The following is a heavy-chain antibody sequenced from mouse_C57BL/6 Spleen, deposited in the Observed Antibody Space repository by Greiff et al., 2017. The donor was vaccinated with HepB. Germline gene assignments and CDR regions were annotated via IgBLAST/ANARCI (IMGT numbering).Heavy chain of an antibody. CDR3: ARSYYGNRYYAMDY. CDR1: GYAFSSYW. V-gene: IGHV1-80*01. J-gene: IGHJ4*01. D-gene: IGHD2-1*01. Sequence: QVHVKQSGAELVKPGASVKISCKASGYAFSSYWMNWVKQRPGKGLEWIGQIYPGDGDTNYNGKFKGKATLTADKSSSTAYMQLSSLTSEDSAVYFCARSYYGNRYYAMDYWGQGTSVTVSS. CDR2: IYPGDGDT.